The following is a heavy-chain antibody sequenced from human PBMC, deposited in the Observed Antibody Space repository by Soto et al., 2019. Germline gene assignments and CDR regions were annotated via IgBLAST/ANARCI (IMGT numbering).Heavy chain of an antibody. J-gene: IGHJ4*02. Sequence: PGGSLRLSCAASGFIFSNFAMYWVRRAPGKGLEWVSVIYSGGSTYYADSVKGRFTISRDNSKNTLYLQMNSLRAEDTAVYYCARDTSXGDWEFDYWGQGT. D-gene: IGHD2-21*01. V-gene: IGHV3-66*01. CDR3: ARDTSXGDWEFDY. CDR2: IYSGGST. CDR1: GFIFSNFA.